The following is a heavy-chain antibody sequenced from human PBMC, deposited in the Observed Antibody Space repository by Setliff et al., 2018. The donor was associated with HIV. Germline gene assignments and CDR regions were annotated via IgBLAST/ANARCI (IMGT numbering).Heavy chain of an antibody. CDR2: MSASGGT. CDR3: TRETPIPSRLFYYMDV. D-gene: IGHD2-21*02. J-gene: IGHJ6*03. Sequence: SETLSLTCNVSGASTGSSVFSWNWVRQPAGKGLEWIGRMSASGGTTYTPSLKGRVSMSRDTSRNEFYLRLSSVTAADTAIYYCTRETPIPSRLFYYMDVWGKGTTVTSP. V-gene: IGHV4-4*07. CDR1: GASTGSSVFS.